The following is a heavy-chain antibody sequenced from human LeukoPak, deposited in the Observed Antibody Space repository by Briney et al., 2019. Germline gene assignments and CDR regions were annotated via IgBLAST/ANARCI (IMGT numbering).Heavy chain of an antibody. CDR1: GYTFNAYY. Sequence: ASVKVSCTASGYTFNAYYMHWVRQAPGQGLEWMGWINPNSGGAKYAQKFQGRVTMTMDTSITTAYMEVSSLTSDDTAVYYCARDRGGPYCNGDCYHDYWGQGTLVTVSS. V-gene: IGHV1-2*02. D-gene: IGHD2-21*02. J-gene: IGHJ4*02. CDR2: INPNSGGA. CDR3: ARDRGGPYCNGDCYHDY.